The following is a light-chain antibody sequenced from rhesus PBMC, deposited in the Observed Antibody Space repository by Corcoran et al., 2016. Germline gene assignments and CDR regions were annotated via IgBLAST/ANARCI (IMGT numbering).Light chain of an antibody. V-gene: IGKV1-22*01. CDR1: QSISNW. CDR3: QQYSSSPFT. J-gene: IGKJ3*01. Sequence: DIQMTQSPSSLSASVGDTVTITCRASQSISNWLAWYQQKPGKAPKLLNYKASTLKSGVPSRFSGSGSGTDFTLTISSLQSEDFATYYCQQYSSSPFTFGPGTKLDIK. CDR2: KAS.